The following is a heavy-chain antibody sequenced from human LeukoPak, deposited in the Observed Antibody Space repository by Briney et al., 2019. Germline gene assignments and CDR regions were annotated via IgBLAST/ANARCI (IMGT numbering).Heavy chain of an antibody. D-gene: IGHD3-22*01. CDR2: ISAFGGST. V-gene: IGHV3-23*01. CDR3: AKASDYYDSSVGDY. CDR1: GFTFSSYA. J-gene: IGHJ4*02. Sequence: GGSLRLSCAASGFTFSSYAMNWVRQAPGKGLEWVSSISAFGGSTYYADSVKGRFTISRDNSKNTLYLQMSSLRAEDAAVYYCAKASDYYDSSVGDYWGQGTLVTVSS.